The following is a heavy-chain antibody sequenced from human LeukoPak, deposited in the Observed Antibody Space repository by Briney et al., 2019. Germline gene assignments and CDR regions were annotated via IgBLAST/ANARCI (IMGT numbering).Heavy chain of an antibody. CDR1: GGSISSYY. J-gene: IGHJ4*02. CDR2: IYYSGSA. Sequence: PSETLSLTCTVSGGSISSYYWSWIRRSPGKGLEWIGYIYYSGSANYNPSLKSRVTISVDTSKNQFSLKLSSVTAADTAVYYCARRHYDVLTGHSAHFDYWGQGTLVTVSP. V-gene: IGHV4-59*08. CDR3: ARRHYDVLTGHSAHFDY. D-gene: IGHD3-9*01.